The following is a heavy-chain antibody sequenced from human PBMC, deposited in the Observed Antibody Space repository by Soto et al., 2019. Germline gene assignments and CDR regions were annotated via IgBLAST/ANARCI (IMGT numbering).Heavy chain of an antibody. CDR3: AGNWNYRVLNWFDP. J-gene: IGHJ5*02. Sequence: PSETLSLTCTVSGGSIGSSSDYWGWIRQPPGKGLEWIGSIYYSGSTYYNPSLKSRVTISVDTSKNQFSLKLSSVTAADTAVYYCAGNWNYRVLNWFDPWGQGTLVTVSS. CDR1: GGSIGSSSDY. D-gene: IGHD1-7*01. V-gene: IGHV4-39*01. CDR2: IYYSGST.